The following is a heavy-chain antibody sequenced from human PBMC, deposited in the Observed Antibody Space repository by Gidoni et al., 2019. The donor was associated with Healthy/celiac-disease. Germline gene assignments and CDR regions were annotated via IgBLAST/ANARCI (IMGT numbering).Heavy chain of an antibody. J-gene: IGHJ4*02. V-gene: IGHV3-21*01. CDR2: ISSSSSYI. Sequence: GGGLVKPGGSLRLSCAASGFTCSSDSMNWVRQAPGKGLEWVSSISSSSSYIYYADSVKGRFTISRDNAKNSLYLQMNSLRAEDTAVYYCASPYYYDSSGYYCFGYWGQGTLVTVSS. D-gene: IGHD3-22*01. CDR3: ASPYYYDSSGYYCFGY. CDR1: GFTCSSDS.